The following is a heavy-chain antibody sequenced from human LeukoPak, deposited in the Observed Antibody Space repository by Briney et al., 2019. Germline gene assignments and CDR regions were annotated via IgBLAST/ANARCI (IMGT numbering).Heavy chain of an antibody. V-gene: IGHV3-48*04. CDR1: GFTLSEYS. J-gene: IGHJ6*03. Sequence: GGSLRLSCAASGFTLSEYSMNWVRQAPEKGLEWVSYISYSGTTIDYTDSVKGRFTISRDNAKKSLDLQMYSLRAEDTAVYYCARNAWTTFPPYYYYYMDVWGKGTTVTVSS. D-gene: IGHD2/OR15-2a*01. CDR3: ARNAWTTFPPYYYYYMDV. CDR2: ISYSGTTI.